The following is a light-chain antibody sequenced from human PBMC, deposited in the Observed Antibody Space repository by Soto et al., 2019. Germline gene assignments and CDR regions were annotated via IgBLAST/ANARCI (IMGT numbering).Light chain of an antibody. CDR2: EVS. CDR3: CSYAGDSTPYV. Sequence: QSVLAQSASVSGSPGLSITISCTGTSSDVGNYNLVSWYQQHPGKAPKLMIYEVSKRPSGVSNRFSGSKSGNTASLTISGLQAEDEADYYCCSYAGDSTPYVFGTGTEVTVL. J-gene: IGLJ1*01. V-gene: IGLV2-23*02. CDR1: SSDVGNYNL.